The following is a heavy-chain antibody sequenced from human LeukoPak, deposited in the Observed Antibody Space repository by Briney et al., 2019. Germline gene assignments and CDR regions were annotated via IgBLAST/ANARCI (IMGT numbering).Heavy chain of an antibody. CDR2: IYYSGST. CDR1: GGSVSSGSYY. D-gene: IGHD2-2*01. J-gene: IGHJ6*02. CDR3: ARYVGGYCSSTSCPSVGMDV. Sequence: SETLSLTCTVSGGSVSSGSYYWSWIRQPPGKGLEWIGYIYYSGSTNYNPSLKGRVTISVDTSKNQFSLKLSSVTAADTAVYYCARYVGGYCSSTSCPSVGMDVWGQGTTVTVSS. V-gene: IGHV4-61*01.